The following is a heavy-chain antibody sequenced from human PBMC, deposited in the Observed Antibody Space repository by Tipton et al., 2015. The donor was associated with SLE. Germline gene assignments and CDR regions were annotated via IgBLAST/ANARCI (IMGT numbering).Heavy chain of an antibody. CDR1: GGSFSGYY. CDR2: INHSGST. Sequence: TLSLTCAVYGGSFSGYYWSWIRQPPGKGLEWIGEINHSGSTNYNPSLKSRVTISVDTSKNQFSLKLNSVTPEDTAVYYCARVSPRWGYRGDAFDIWGQGTMVTVSS. CDR3: ARVSPRWGYRGDAFDI. V-gene: IGHV4-34*01. J-gene: IGHJ3*02. D-gene: IGHD3-10*01.